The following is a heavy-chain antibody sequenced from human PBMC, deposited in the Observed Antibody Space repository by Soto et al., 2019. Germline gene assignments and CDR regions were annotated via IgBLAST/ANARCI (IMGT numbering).Heavy chain of an antibody. D-gene: IGHD3-10*02. V-gene: IGHV1-46*01. Sequence: ASVKVSCKASGYSLTSYYMHWVRRAPGQGLEWMGIINPGDGSTNYAPKFQGRVTMTSDTSTSTVYMEMSSLRSEDTAVYYCARSYVTSRPIDFWGQGTLVTVSS. CDR1: GYSLTSYY. CDR2: INPGDGST. CDR3: ARSYVTSRPIDF. J-gene: IGHJ4*02.